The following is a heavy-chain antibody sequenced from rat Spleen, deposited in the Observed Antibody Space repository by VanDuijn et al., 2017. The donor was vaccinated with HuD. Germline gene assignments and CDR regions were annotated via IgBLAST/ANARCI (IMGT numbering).Heavy chain of an antibody. CDR3: ATDTFYDGTYYPGGFDY. J-gene: IGHJ2*01. CDR2: ITHTDYNT. Sequence: EVQLVESGGGLVQPGGSLKLSCVASGFTFNKYWMTWIRQAPGKGLEWIATITHTDYNTYYPDSVKGRFTISRDNAKSTLYLQLDSLRSEDTATYYCATDTFYDGTYYPGGFDYWGQGVMVTVSS. V-gene: IGHV5-31*01. D-gene: IGHD1-12*02. CDR1: GFTFNKYW.